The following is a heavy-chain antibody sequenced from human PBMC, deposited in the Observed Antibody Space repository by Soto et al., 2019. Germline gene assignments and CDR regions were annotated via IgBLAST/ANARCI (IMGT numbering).Heavy chain of an antibody. J-gene: IGHJ4*02. V-gene: IGHV1-18*01. CDR3: ARDLDSGYSYGPDY. D-gene: IGHD5-18*01. CDR2: ISAYNGNT. CDR1: GGTFSSYA. Sequence: GASVKVSCKASGGTFSSYAISWVRQAPGQGLEWMGWISAYNGNTNYAQKLQGRVTMTTDTSTSTAYMELRSLRSDDTAVYYCARDLDSGYSYGPDYWGQGTLVTVSS.